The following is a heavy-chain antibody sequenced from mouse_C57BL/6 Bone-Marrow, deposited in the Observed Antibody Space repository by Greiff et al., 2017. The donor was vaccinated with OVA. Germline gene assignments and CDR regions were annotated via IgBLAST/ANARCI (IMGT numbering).Heavy chain of an antibody. D-gene: IGHD1-1*01. CDR2: IDPSDSYT. Sequence: QVQLQQPGAELVKPGASVKLSCKASGYTFTSYWLQWVKQRPGQGLEWIGEIDPSDSYTNYNQKFKGKATLTVDTSSSTAYMQLSSLTSEDSAVYYCAREALLLIDVWGTGTTVTVSS. CDR3: AREALLLIDV. J-gene: IGHJ1*03. CDR1: GYTFTSYW. V-gene: IGHV1-50*01.